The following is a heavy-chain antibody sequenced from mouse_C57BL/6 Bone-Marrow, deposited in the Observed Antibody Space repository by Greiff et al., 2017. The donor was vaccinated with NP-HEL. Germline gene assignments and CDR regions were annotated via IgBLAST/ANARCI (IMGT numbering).Heavy chain of an antibody. J-gene: IGHJ2*01. D-gene: IGHD2-4*01. CDR2: IDPSDSYT. CDR3: AHDYRGY. V-gene: IGHV1-59*01. Sequence: VQLQQPGAELVRPGTSVKLSCKASGYTFTSYWMHWVKQRPGQGLEWIGVIDPSDSYTNYNQKFKGKATLTVDTSSSTAYMQLSSLTSEDSAVYYCAHDYRGYWGQGTTLTVSS. CDR1: GYTFTSYW.